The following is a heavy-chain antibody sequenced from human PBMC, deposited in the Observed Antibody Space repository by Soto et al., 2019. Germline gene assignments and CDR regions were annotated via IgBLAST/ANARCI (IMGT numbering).Heavy chain of an antibody. CDR3: ARDSGSYPDY. D-gene: IGHD1-26*01. V-gene: IGHV1-46*01. Sequence: ASVKVSCKASGYTFTSYYMHWVRQAPGQGLEWMGIINPSGGSTSYAQKFQGRVTMTGDTPTSTVYMELSSLRSEDTAVYYCARDSGSYPDYWGQGTLVTVSS. CDR1: GYTFTSYY. J-gene: IGHJ4*02. CDR2: INPSGGST.